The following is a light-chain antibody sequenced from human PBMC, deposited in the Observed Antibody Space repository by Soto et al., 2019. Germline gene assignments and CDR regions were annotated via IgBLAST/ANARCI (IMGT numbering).Light chain of an antibody. Sequence: DIHMTQAPSTLSPSVGAPVTGTCRASQSFTSWLAWYQQKPGKAPKVLIYAASSLQSGVPSRFSGSGSGTEFTLTITGLQPEDFATYYCQQNYSSPITFGQGTLLEVK. CDR3: QQNYSSPIT. CDR1: QSFTSW. J-gene: IGKJ5*01. V-gene: IGKV1-39*01. CDR2: AAS.